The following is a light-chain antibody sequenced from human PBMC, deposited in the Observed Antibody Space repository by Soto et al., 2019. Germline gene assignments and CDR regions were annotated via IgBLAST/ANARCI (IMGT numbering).Light chain of an antibody. CDR1: QSISNW. J-gene: IGKJ1*01. CDR2: KAS. CDR3: QQYDSDHRT. Sequence: DIQMTQSPSTLSASVGDRVTITCRASQSISNWLAWYQQKTGKAPKLLIYKASSLKSGISSRFSGRGTGKVFPLTISCPPPYELATYYWQQYDSDHRTFGQGT. V-gene: IGKV1-5*03.